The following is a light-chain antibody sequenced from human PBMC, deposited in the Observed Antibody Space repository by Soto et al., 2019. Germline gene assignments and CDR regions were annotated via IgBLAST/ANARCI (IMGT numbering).Light chain of an antibody. CDR3: SSYAGSNNFV. CDR1: SSDVGLYDY. J-gene: IGLJ1*01. CDR2: EVS. Sequence: QSVLAQPASVSGSPGQSITISCTGTSSDVGLYDYVSWYQQHPGKAPQLMISEVSRRPSGVPERFSGSKSGNTASLTVSGLQADDEAHYYCSSYAGSNNFVFGTGTKVTVL. V-gene: IGLV2-8*01.